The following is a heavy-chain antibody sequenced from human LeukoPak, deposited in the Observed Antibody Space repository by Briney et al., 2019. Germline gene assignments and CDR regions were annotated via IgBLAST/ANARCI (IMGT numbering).Heavy chain of an antibody. CDR3: ARDSGSYSFDY. J-gene: IGHJ4*02. D-gene: IGHD1-26*01. Sequence: SVKVSCKASGGTFSSYAISWVRQAPGQGLEWMGRIIPILGIANYAQKFQGRVTITADKSTSTAYMELSSLRSEDTAVYYCARDSGSYSFDYWGQGTLVTVSS. V-gene: IGHV1-69*04. CDR1: GGTFSSYA. CDR2: IIPILGIA.